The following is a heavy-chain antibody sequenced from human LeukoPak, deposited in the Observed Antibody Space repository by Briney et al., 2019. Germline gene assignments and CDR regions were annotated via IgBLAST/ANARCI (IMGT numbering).Heavy chain of an antibody. D-gene: IGHD3-22*01. CDR2: ISSLSGTI. Sequence: PGGSLRLSCAASGFTFSSYSMNWVRQAPGEGLEWVSYISSLSGTIYYADSVKGRFTTSRDNSKNSLYLQMNSLRSEDTALYYCAKARGLIGGAFDIWGQGTMVTVSS. CDR3: AKARGLIGGAFDI. CDR1: GFTFSSYS. V-gene: IGHV3-48*04. J-gene: IGHJ3*02.